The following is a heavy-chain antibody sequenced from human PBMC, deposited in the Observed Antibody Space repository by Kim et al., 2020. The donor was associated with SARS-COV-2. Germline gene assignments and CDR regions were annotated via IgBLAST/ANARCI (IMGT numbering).Heavy chain of an antibody. J-gene: IGHJ4*02. CDR1: GGSLSRNSSY. CDR2: IYYSGTT. CDR3: ARDPQGYNHYDY. D-gene: IGHD1-1*01. V-gene: IGHV4-39*07. Sequence: SETLSLTCTVSGGSLSRNSSYWGWVRQPPGEGLQYIGTIYYSGTTYYNPSLKSRVTISVDSSLNQFSLKLTSITAADTAVYFCARDPQGYNHYDYWGKGT.